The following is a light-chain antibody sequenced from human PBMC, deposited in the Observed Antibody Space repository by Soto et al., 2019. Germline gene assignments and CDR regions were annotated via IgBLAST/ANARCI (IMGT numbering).Light chain of an antibody. CDR2: GAS. Sequence: EIVLTQSPGTLSLSPGERATLSCRASQSVSSSYLAWYQQKPGQAPRLLIYGASSRDTGIPDRFSGSGSGTDFTLTISRLEPEDFAVYYCQQYGSSPPLTFGGGTKVAIK. J-gene: IGKJ4*01. CDR1: QSVSSSY. CDR3: QQYGSSPPLT. V-gene: IGKV3-20*01.